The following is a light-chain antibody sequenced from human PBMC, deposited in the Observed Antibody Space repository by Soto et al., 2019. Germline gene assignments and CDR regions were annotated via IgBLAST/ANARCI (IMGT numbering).Light chain of an antibody. CDR1: QSVSSSY. CDR3: QQYGSSPLT. Sequence: EIVLTQSPGTLSLSPGERATLSCRASQSVSSSYLAWYHQKPGQAPRLLIYGASSTATGIPDRFSSSGSWTDFTLTISSLEPEDFAVYYCQQYGSSPLTFGGGTKVEIK. CDR2: GAS. J-gene: IGKJ4*01. V-gene: IGKV3-20*01.